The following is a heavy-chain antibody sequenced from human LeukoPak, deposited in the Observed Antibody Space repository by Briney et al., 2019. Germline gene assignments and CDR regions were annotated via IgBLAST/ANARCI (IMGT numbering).Heavy chain of an antibody. J-gene: IGHJ3*02. CDR3: ARGTGPAYAFDI. D-gene: IGHD1-14*01. CDR2: IYYSGST. CDR1: GGSISSYY. V-gene: IGHV4-59*01. Sequence: SETLSLTCSVSGGSISSYYWSWIRQPPGKGLEWIGYIYYSGSTNYNPSLKSRVTISVDTSKNQFSLKLSSVTAADTAVYYCARGTGPAYAFDIWGQVTMVTVSS.